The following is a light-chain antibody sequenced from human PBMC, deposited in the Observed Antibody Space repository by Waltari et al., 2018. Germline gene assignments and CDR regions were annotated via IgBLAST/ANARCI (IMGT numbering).Light chain of an antibody. CDR1: QSVLYSSNNKNY. CDR3: HQYYSIPQT. CDR2: WAS. J-gene: IGKJ1*01. V-gene: IGKV4-1*01. Sequence: DIVMTQSPESLPVSLGERATINCKSSQSVLYSSNNKNYLAWYQQKPGQPPKLLIYWASTRESGVPDRFSGSGSGTDFTLTISSLQAEDVAVYYCHQYYSIPQTFGQGTKVEIK.